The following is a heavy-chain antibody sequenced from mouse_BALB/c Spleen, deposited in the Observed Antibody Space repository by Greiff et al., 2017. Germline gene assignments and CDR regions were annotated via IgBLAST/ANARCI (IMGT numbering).Heavy chain of an antibody. Sequence: VQLQQPGAELVKPGASVKMSCKASGYTFTSYWMHWVKQRPGQGLEWIGVIDPSDSYTSYNQKFKGKATLTVDTSSSTAYMQLSSLTSEDSAVYYCTRYDYERAYWGQGTLVTVSA. CDR3: TRYDYERAY. V-gene: IGHV1S127*01. J-gene: IGHJ3*01. D-gene: IGHD2-4*01. CDR2: IDPSDSYT. CDR1: GYTFTSYW.